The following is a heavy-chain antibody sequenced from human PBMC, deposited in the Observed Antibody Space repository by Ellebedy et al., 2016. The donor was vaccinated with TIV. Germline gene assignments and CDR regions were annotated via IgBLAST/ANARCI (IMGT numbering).Heavy chain of an antibody. J-gene: IGHJ6*02. CDR1: GFTFSTYS. Sequence: GGSLRLSCAASGFTFSTYSMSWVRQAPGKGLEWVAFIRIDGNNAYYADSAKGRFTISRDNSKNTLYLQMNSLRAEDTAVYYCAKDRDNYGGAPYNGMDIWGQGTTVTVSS. CDR2: IRIDGNNA. CDR3: AKDRDNYGGAPYNGMDI. D-gene: IGHD5-18*01. V-gene: IGHV3-30*02.